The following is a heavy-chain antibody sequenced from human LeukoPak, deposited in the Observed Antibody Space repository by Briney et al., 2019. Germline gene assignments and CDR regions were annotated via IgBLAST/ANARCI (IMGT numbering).Heavy chain of an antibody. V-gene: IGHV3-21*01. D-gene: IGHD6-6*01. J-gene: IGHJ4*02. CDR3: ARVWAGQLVSFDY. Sequence: PGGSLRLSCAASGFTFSSYSMNCVRQAPGKGLEWVSSISSSSSYIYYADSVKGRFTISRDNAKNSLYLQMNSLRAEDTAVYYCARVWAGQLVSFDYWGQGTLVTVSS. CDR2: ISSSSSYI. CDR1: GFTFSSYS.